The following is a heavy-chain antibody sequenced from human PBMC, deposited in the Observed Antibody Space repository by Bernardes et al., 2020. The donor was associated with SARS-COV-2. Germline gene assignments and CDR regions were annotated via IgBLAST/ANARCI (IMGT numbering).Heavy chain of an antibody. Sequence: GGSLRLSCGASGFTFYDFYMTWIRQAPGKGLERVSYISGSGSTVFYADSVKGRFTISRDNAKNSVYLQMNSLRAEDTAVYYCARDGDSSGWDFDYWGQGTLVTVSS. V-gene: IGHV3-11*01. D-gene: IGHD6-19*01. CDR2: ISGSGSTV. CDR3: ARDGDSSGWDFDY. CDR1: GFTFYDFY. J-gene: IGHJ4*02.